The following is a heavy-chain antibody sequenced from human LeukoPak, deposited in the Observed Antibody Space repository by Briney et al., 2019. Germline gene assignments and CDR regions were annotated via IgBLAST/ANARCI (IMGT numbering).Heavy chain of an antibody. V-gene: IGHV3-30*02. D-gene: IGHD2-2*01. CDR2: IRYDGSNK. Sequence: GWSLRVSCAASRFSFSSYVMHWVRQAPGKGLEWVAFIRYDGSNKYYADSVKGRFTNSRENSKNTLYLQMKSLRAEDTAVYYCAKSPRYCSSTSCSHALYYFAYSSQGTLVTVSS. J-gene: IGHJ4*02. CDR1: RFSFSSYV. CDR3: AKSPRYCSSTSCSHALYYFAY.